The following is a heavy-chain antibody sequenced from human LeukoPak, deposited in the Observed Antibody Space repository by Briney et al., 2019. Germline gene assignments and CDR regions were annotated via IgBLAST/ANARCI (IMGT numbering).Heavy chain of an antibody. Sequence: PGGSLRLSCAASGFTFSDYYMSWIRQAPGKGLEWVSAISGSGGSTYYADSVKGRFTISRDNSKNTLYLQMNSLRAEDTAVYYCAKEDPYYYDSSGPFDYWGQGTLVTVSS. CDR1: GFTFSDYY. D-gene: IGHD3-22*01. V-gene: IGHV3-23*01. J-gene: IGHJ4*02. CDR3: AKEDPYYYDSSGPFDY. CDR2: ISGSGGST.